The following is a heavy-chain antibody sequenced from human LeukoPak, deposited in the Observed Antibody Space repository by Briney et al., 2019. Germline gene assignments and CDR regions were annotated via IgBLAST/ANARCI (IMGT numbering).Heavy chain of an antibody. CDR1: GFTFSSYA. D-gene: IGHD3-9*01. Sequence: PGRSLRLSCAASGFTFSSYAMHWVRQAPGKGLEWVAVISYDGGNKYYADSVKGRFTISRDNSKNTLSLQMKSLRPEDTAVYYCARETGRGFDYWGQGTLVTVSS. CDR2: ISYDGGNK. V-gene: IGHV3-30-3*01. CDR3: ARETGRGFDY. J-gene: IGHJ4*02.